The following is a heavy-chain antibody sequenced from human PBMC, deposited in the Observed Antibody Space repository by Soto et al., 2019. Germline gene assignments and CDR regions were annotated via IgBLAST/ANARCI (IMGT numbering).Heavy chain of an antibody. CDR2: IYYSGST. V-gene: IGHV4-39*01. Sequence: QLQLQESGPGLVKPSETLSLTCTVSGGSISSSSYYWGWIRQPPGKGLEWIGSIYYSGSTYYNPSLKSRVTISVDTSKNQFSLKLSSVTAADTAVYYCARHPRYNWNYDYYYYYGMDVWGQGTTVTVSS. J-gene: IGHJ6*02. D-gene: IGHD1-7*01. CDR3: ARHPRYNWNYDYYYYYGMDV. CDR1: GGSISSSSYY.